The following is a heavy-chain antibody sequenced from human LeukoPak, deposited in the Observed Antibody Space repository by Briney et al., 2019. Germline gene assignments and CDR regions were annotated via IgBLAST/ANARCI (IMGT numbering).Heavy chain of an antibody. CDR1: GGSISSSSYY. J-gene: IGHJ3*02. Sequence: PSETLSLTCTVSGGSISSSSYYWGWIRQPPGKGLEWIGRIYYSGSTYYNPSLKSRVTISVDTHKNQFSLKLSSVTAADTAVYYCARDSTEYYYDSSGYDAFDIWGQGTMVTVSS. D-gene: IGHD3-22*01. V-gene: IGHV4-39*01. CDR3: ARDSTEYYYDSSGYDAFDI. CDR2: IYYSGST.